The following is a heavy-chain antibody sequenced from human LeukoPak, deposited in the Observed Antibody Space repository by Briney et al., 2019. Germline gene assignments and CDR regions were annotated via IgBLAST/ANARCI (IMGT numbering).Heavy chain of an antibody. CDR1: GGSISSSSYY. Sequence: SETLSLTCTVSGGSISSSSYYWGWIRQPPGKGLEWIGSIYYSGSTYYNPSLKSRVTISVDTSKNQFSLKLSSVTAADTAVYYCARSSVVSGAFDIWAKGQWSPSLQ. D-gene: IGHD4-23*01. CDR3: ARSSVVSGAFDI. V-gene: IGHV4-39*01. CDR2: IYYSGST. J-gene: IGHJ3*02.